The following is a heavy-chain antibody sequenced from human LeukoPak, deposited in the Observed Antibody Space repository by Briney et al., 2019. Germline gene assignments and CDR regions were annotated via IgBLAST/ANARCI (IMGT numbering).Heavy chain of an antibody. J-gene: IGHJ2*01. V-gene: IGHV4-39*07. CDR1: GGSISSGGYY. Sequence: SETLSLTCTVSGGSISSGGYYWSWIRQPPGKGLEWIGEINHSGTTNYNPSLKSRVTISVDTSKNQFSLKLSSVTAADTAVYYCAREEGVPAANWYFDLWGRGTLVTVSS. CDR3: AREEGVPAANWYFDL. D-gene: IGHD2-2*01. CDR2: INHSGTT.